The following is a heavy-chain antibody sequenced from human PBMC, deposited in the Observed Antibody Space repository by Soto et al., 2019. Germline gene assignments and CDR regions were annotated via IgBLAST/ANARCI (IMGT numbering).Heavy chain of an antibody. J-gene: IGHJ5*02. CDR3: AREKGIAASGPGCYEP. Sequence: QVQLVQSGAEVKKPVSSVKVSCKASGGTFSSYAISWVRQAPGQGLEWMGGIIPIFGTANYAQKFQGRVTSTADESTSTAYMELSSLRSEDTVVYYCAREKGIAASGPGCYEPWGQGTLVNVSS. D-gene: IGHD6-13*01. V-gene: IGHV1-69*01. CDR1: GGTFSSYA. CDR2: IIPIFGTA.